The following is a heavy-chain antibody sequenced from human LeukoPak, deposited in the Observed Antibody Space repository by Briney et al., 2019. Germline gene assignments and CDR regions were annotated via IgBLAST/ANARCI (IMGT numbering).Heavy chain of an antibody. Sequence: GGSLRLSCAASGSTVSSNYMSWVRQAPGKGLEWVANMKQDGSEKYYVDSVKGRFTISRDNAKNSLYLQMNSLRAEDTAVYYCARSYYDILTGYSTFDYWGQGTLVTVSS. D-gene: IGHD3-9*01. J-gene: IGHJ4*02. CDR3: ARSYYDILTGYSTFDY. CDR1: GSTVSSNY. V-gene: IGHV3-7*01. CDR2: MKQDGSEK.